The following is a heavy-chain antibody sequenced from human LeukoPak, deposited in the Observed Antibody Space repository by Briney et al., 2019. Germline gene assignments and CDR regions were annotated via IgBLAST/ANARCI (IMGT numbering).Heavy chain of an antibody. CDR1: GYTFTSYP. CDR2: ISAYSGDT. D-gene: IGHD2-21*01. V-gene: IGHV1-18*01. CDR3: ARDMGGGEDY. J-gene: IGHJ4*02. Sequence: GASVKVSCKASGYTFTSYPISGVRQAPGQGLEWMGWISAYSGDTIYAQKLQGRVTMTTDTSTSTAYMELRSLRSDDTAVYYCARDMGGGEDYWGQGTLVTVSS.